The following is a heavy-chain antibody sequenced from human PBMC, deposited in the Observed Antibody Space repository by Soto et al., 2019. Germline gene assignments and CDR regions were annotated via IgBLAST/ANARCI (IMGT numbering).Heavy chain of an antibody. CDR2: ICPGDSDT. J-gene: IGHJ4*02. CDR3: ARSPYCSGGSCYFDY. D-gene: IGHD2-15*01. Sequence: GESLKISCKGSGYSFTSYWIGWVRQMPGKGLEWMGIICPGDSDTRYSPSFQGQVTISADKSISTAYLQWSSLKASDTAMYYCARSPYCSGGSCYFDYWGQGTLVTVSS. V-gene: IGHV5-51*01. CDR1: GYSFTSYW.